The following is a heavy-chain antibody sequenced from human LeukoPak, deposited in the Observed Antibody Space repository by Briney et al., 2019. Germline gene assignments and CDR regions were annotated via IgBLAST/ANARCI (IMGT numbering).Heavy chain of an antibody. V-gene: IGHV3-23*01. CDR2: ISGSGGDT. Sequence: GGSLRLSCAASGFTFSSYWMHWVRQAPGKGLEWVSTISGSGGDTYYADSVKGRFTISRDNSKNTLYLQMNSLRAEDTAVYYCARRRAYCGGGTCLFYYYGMDVWGQGTTVTVSS. D-gene: IGHD2-21*01. CDR3: ARRRAYCGGGTCLFYYYGMDV. J-gene: IGHJ6*02. CDR1: GFTFSSYW.